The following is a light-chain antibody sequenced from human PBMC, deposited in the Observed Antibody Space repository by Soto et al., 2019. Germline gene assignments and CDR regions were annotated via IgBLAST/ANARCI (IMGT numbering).Light chain of an antibody. J-gene: IGKJ1*01. V-gene: IGKV1-39*01. CDR3: QQSYSSPWT. CDR2: SAS. Sequence: DIQMTQSPSSLSASVRDSVTITCRASQNIRNYLNWYQQKPGRAPQILIYSASSLQSGVPSRFSGGGSGTDFTLTITSLQPEDFATYYCQQSYSSPWTFGQGTKVDIK. CDR1: QNIRNY.